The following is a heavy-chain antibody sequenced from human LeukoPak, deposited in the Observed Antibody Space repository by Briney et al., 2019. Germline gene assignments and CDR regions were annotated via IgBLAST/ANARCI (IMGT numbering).Heavy chain of an antibody. J-gene: IGHJ4*02. CDR2: ISGSGGST. D-gene: IGHD6-19*01. V-gene: IGHV3-23*01. CDR1: GFTFSSYA. Sequence: GGSLRLSCAASGFTFSSYAMSWVRQAPGKGLEWVSAISGSGGSTYYADSVKGRFSISRDNSKNTLYLQMNSLRAEDTAVYYCAKAGVAGTSYFDYWGQGTLVTVSS. CDR3: AKAGVAGTSYFDY.